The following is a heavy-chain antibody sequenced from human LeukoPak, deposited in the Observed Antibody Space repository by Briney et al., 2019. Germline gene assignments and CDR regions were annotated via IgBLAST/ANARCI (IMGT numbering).Heavy chain of an antibody. CDR3: ARFFGEPSYDFSSGYYNP. CDR2: IHYSGNT. J-gene: IGHJ5*02. Sequence: PSETLSLTCTVSGGSISSISYFWGWIRQPPGKGLEWIGTIHYSGNTYYNPSLKRRVTISLDTSKNQFSLRLSSVTAADTAAYYCARFFGEPSYDFSSGYYNPWGQGTLVTVSS. CDR1: GGSISSISYF. D-gene: IGHD3-3*01. V-gene: IGHV4-39*01.